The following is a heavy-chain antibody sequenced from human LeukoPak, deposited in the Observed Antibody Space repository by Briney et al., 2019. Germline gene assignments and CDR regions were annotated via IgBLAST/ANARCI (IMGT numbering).Heavy chain of an antibody. D-gene: IGHD5-12*01. J-gene: IGHJ6*03. V-gene: IGHV4-34*01. CDR1: GGSFSGYY. CDR2: IYYSGST. Sequence: SETLSLTCAVYGGSFSGYYWSWIRQPPGKGLEWIGSIYYSGSTYYNPSLKSRVTISVDTSKNQFSLKLSSVTAADTAVYYCARQGATIDYYYYMDVWGKGTTVTVSS. CDR3: ARQGATIDYYYYMDV.